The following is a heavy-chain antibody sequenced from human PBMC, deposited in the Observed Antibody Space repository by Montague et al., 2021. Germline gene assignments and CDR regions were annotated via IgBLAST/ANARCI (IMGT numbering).Heavy chain of an antibody. V-gene: IGHV4-31*03. CDR3: ARGRLATGDFDY. CDR1: GDSLSSVGYS. Sequence: TLSLTCTVSGDSLSSVGYSWTWIRQQPGKGLEWIGYMYYSGSTYYNPSLKSRVTISGDTSKNHFSLRLTSVTAADTAVYYCARGRLATGDFDYWGQGTLVTVSS. J-gene: IGHJ4*02. D-gene: IGHD6-13*01. CDR2: MYYSGST.